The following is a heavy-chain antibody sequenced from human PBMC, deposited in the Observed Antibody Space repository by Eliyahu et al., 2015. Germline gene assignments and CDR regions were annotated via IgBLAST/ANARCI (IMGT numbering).Heavy chain of an antibody. V-gene: IGHV6-1*01. J-gene: IGHJ6*03. CDR3: AREVYSSMDV. Sequence: QVQLQQSGPGLVKPSQTLSVTCAISGDSVSSNSGAWNWIXQSPSRGLEXLGRTYYRSKWYNDYAVSVXSRITINPDTSKNQLSLQLNSVTPEDTAVYYCAREVYSSMDVWGKGTTVTVPS. D-gene: IGHD2-8*01. CDR1: GDSVSSNSGA. CDR2: TYYRSKWYN.